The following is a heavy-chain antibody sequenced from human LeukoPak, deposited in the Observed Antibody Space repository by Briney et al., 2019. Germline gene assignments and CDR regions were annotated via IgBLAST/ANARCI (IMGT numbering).Heavy chain of an antibody. CDR3: ARANDGGGDGYNQVYYFDY. Sequence: ASVKVSCKASGYIFTTYGFSWVRQAPGQGLEWMGWISAYNGNTYYAQRFQGRVTMTTDTSTTTAYMELRSLRSEDTAVYYCARANDGGGDGYNQVYYFDYWGQGTLVTVSS. CDR2: ISAYNGNT. V-gene: IGHV1-18*01. J-gene: IGHJ4*02. CDR1: GYIFTTYG. D-gene: IGHD5-24*01.